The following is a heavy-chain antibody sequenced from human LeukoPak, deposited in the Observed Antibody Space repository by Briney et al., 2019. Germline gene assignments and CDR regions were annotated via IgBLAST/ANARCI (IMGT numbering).Heavy chain of an antibody. CDR2: SDHSGTT. CDR3: ATGRNGVVPSPILGVGPWYNYHYMDV. D-gene: IGHD2-2*02. CDR1: GRSFSGYY. Sequence: PSETLSLTCVVYGRSFSGYYWSWIRQPPGKGLEWIGESDHSGTTNYNPSLKSRVTMSVDTSKNQFSLMVSFVTAADTAVYYCATGRNGVVPSPILGVGPWYNYHYMDVWGKGTTVTVSS. J-gene: IGHJ6*03. V-gene: IGHV4-34*01.